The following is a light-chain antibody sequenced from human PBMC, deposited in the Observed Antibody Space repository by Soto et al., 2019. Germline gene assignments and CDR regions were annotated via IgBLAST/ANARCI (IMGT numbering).Light chain of an antibody. Sequence: EIVLTQSPGTLSLSPGERATLSCRASQSVSSSYLAWYQQKPGQAPRLLIYGASSRATGIPDRFSGSGSGTDFTLTISRLEPEDFAVYYCQQYGSLPGTFGPGTTVDI. CDR3: QQYGSLPGT. V-gene: IGKV3-20*01. CDR1: QSVSSSY. CDR2: GAS. J-gene: IGKJ3*01.